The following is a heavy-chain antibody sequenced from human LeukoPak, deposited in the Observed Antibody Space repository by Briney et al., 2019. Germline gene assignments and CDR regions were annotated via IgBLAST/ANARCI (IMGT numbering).Heavy chain of an antibody. CDR3: ARDTNYYDSSGSFPLDY. D-gene: IGHD3-22*01. J-gene: IGHJ4*02. V-gene: IGHV3-21*01. Sequence: GGSLRLSCAASGFTFSTYTMNWVRQAPGKGLEWVSSISGSDKYIHYADSLKGRFTISRDNAKNSLYLHMSSLRAEDTAVYYCARDTNYYDSSGSFPLDYWGQGTLVTVSS. CDR2: ISGSDKYI. CDR1: GFTFSTYT.